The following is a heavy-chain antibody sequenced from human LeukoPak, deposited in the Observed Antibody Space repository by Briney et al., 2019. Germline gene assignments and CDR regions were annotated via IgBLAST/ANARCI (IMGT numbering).Heavy chain of an antibody. Sequence: SETLSLTCAVYGGSFSGYYWSWIRQPPGKGLEWIGEINHSGSTNYNPSLKSRVTISVDTSKNQFSLKLSSVTAADTAVYYCARAGFGELADAKDAFDIWGQGTMVTVSS. CDR3: ARAGFGELADAKDAFDI. V-gene: IGHV4-34*01. CDR2: INHSGST. D-gene: IGHD3-10*01. CDR1: GGSFSGYY. J-gene: IGHJ3*02.